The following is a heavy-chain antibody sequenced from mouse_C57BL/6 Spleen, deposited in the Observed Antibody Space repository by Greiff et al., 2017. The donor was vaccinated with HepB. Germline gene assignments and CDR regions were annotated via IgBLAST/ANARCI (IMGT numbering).Heavy chain of an antibody. CDR1: GDTFTDYE. J-gene: IGHJ3*01. V-gene: IGHV1-15*01. CDR2: IDPETGGT. Sequence: VQLVESGAELVRPGASVTLSCKASGDTFTDYEMHWVKQTPVHGLEWIGAIDPETGGTAYNQKFKGKAILTADKSSSTAYMELRSLTSEDSAVYYCTRRGGNYVPFAYWGQGTLVTVSA. CDR3: TRRGGNYVPFAY. D-gene: IGHD2-1*01.